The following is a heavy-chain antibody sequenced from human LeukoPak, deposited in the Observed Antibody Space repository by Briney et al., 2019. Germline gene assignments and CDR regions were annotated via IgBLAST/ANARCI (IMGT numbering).Heavy chain of an antibody. V-gene: IGHV4-59*01. D-gene: IGHD3-3*01. CDR1: GGSISSYY. Sequence: SETLALICTVSGGSISSYYWSWVRQPPGKGLEWVGYIYYTWSTNYNPSLKSRVTISVDTSKNQFSLKLNAVTAADTAVYYCARAKSLFGVVSTFDYWGQGTLVTVSS. J-gene: IGHJ4*02. CDR3: ARAKSLFGVVSTFDY. CDR2: IYYTWST.